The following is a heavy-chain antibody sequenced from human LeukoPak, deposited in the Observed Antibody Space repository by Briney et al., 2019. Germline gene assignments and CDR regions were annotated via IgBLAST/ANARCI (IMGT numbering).Heavy chain of an antibody. CDR2: IIPIFGTA. Sequence: ASVKVSCKASGGTFSSYAISWVRQAPGQGLEWMGGIIPIFGTANYAQKFQGRVTITADESTSTAYMELGSLRSEDTAVYYCAVGGSWSRFDCWGQGTLVTVSS. V-gene: IGHV1-69*01. CDR3: AVGGSWSRFDC. J-gene: IGHJ4*02. D-gene: IGHD3-10*01. CDR1: GGTFSSYA.